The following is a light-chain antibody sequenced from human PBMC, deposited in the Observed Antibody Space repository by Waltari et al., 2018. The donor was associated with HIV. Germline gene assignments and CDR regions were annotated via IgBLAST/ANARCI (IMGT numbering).Light chain of an antibody. J-gene: IGKJ2*01. V-gene: IGKV3-11*01. CDR3: QQRSRWPPAYT. Sequence: EIVLTQSPATLSLSPGERATLSCRASQSVSIYLAWYQQKPRQPPRPLIYDASNRATAIPARFSGSGSGTDFTLTISSLEPEDFAVYYCQQRSRWPPAYTFGQGTKLEIK. CDR2: DAS. CDR1: QSVSIY.